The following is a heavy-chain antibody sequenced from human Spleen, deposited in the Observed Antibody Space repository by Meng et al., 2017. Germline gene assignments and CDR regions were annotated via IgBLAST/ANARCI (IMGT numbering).Heavy chain of an antibody. J-gene: IGHJ3*02. CDR3: ARSMRVVADAFDI. CDR1: GGSISSSSYY. V-gene: IGHV4-39*07. D-gene: IGHD2-15*01. CDR2: IYYSGST. Sequence: SETLSLTCTVSGGSISSSSYYWGWIRQPPGKGLEWIGSIYYSGSTYYNPSLKSRVTISVDTSKNQFSLKLSSVTAADTAVYYCARSMRVVADAFDIWGQGTMVTVSS.